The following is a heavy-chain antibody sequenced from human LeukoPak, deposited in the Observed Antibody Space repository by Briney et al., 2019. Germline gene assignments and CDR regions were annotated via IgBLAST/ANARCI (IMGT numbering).Heavy chain of an antibody. CDR1: GFTVSSNY. V-gene: IGHV3-66*01. D-gene: IGHD6-13*01. CDR2: IYSGGST. J-gene: IGHJ3*02. CDR3: ARDPIAAADDAFDI. Sequence: PGGSLRLSCAASGFTVSSNYMSWVRQAPGKGLEWVSVIYSGGSTYYADSVKGRFTISRDNSKNTLYLQMNSLGAEDTAVYYCARDPIAAADDAFDIWGQGTMVTVSS.